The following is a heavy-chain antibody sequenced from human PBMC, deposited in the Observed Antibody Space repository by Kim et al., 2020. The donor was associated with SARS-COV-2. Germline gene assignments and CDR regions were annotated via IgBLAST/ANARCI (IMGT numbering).Heavy chain of an antibody. V-gene: IGHV1-2*02. D-gene: IGHD3-3*01. CDR3: ARSAHFWSGHYLDF. CDR2: INPYSGDT. J-gene: IGHJ4*02. CDR1: GYTFTDYY. Sequence: ASVKVSCKASGYTFTDYYRHWVRQAPGQGLEWMGWINPYSGDTTYAPKFQGRVTMTRDTSISTPYVELSSLRSDDTAVYYCARSAHFWSGHYLDFWGQGT.